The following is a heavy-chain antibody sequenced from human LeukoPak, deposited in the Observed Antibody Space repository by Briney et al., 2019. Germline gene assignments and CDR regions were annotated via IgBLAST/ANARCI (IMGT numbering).Heavy chain of an antibody. D-gene: IGHD4-17*01. CDR1: GVSFSTYY. V-gene: IGHV4-34*01. CDR2: VNHSGYT. CDR3: ARQLYGSDY. J-gene: IGHJ4*02. Sequence: PSETLSLTCDVSGVSFSTYYWSWIRQSPEKGLEWIGEVNHSGYTNYNPSLRGRVTISVDTSKNQFSLKLSSVTAADTAVYYCARQLYGSDYWGQGTLVTVSS.